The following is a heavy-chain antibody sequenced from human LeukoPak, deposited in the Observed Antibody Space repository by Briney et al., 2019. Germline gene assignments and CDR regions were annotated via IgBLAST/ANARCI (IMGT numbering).Heavy chain of an antibody. Sequence: GGSLRLSCAASGFTFSSYAMHWVRQAPGKGLEWVAVISYDGSDKYYADSVKGRFIISRDNSKNTLNLQMNSLRAEDTAVYYCARDLIYCNGGSCYSDYWGQGTLVTVSS. V-gene: IGHV3-30-3*01. J-gene: IGHJ4*02. D-gene: IGHD2-15*01. CDR1: GFTFSSYA. CDR2: ISYDGSDK. CDR3: ARDLIYCNGGSCYSDY.